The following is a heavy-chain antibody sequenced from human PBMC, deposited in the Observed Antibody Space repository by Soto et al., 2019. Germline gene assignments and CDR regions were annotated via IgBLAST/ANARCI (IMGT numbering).Heavy chain of an antibody. CDR3: ARDHWDCSGGGCNPHQLNFFAMDV. Sequence: QVHLVESGGGGVQPGRSKRLSCVVSGFTFNDYAIHWVRQAPGKGLEWVAVISFDGNNKFYADSVKGRFTISRDRSKTTAYLQMNNLRAENTAVYYCARDHWDCSGGGCNPHQLNFFAMDVWGQGTTFTVSS. CDR1: GFTFNDYA. V-gene: IGHV3-30*03. CDR2: ISFDGNNK. D-gene: IGHD2-15*01. J-gene: IGHJ6*02.